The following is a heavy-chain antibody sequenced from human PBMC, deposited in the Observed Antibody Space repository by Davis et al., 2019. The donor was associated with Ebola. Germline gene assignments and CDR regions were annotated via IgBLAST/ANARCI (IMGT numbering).Heavy chain of an antibody. D-gene: IGHD3-16*01. CDR2: VSGSGDNT. J-gene: IGHJ4*02. Sequence: GGSLRLSCAASGFTFSSYSMNWVRQAPGKGLEWVSSVSGSGDNTYYADSVKGRFTISRDNSNNTLYLQMNSLRAEDTAIYYCAKIFFGTRAIDYGDYWGQGTLVTVSS. CDR3: AKIFFGTRAIDYGDY. V-gene: IGHV3-23*01. CDR1: GFTFSSYS.